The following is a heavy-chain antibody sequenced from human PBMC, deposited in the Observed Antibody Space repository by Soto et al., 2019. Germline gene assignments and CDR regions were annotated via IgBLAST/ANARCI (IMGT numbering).Heavy chain of an antibody. V-gene: IGHV3-7*01. D-gene: IGHD2-21*01. CDR2: IKQDGSEK. CDR3: ARETSADSF. J-gene: IGHJ4*02. Sequence: EVQLVESGGGLVQPGGSLRLSCAASGFTFSNYWMVWVRQAPEKGPEWVATIKQDGSEKYYVDSVKGRFTISRDNTKNSLYLQMNSLRAEETALYYCARETSADSFWGQGTLVTVSS. CDR1: GFTFSNYW.